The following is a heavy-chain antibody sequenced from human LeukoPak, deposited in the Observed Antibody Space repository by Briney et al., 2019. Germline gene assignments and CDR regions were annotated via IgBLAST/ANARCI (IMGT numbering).Heavy chain of an antibody. CDR2: INHSGST. V-gene: IGHV4-34*01. CDR3: ARGPAVAGTDY. D-gene: IGHD6-19*01. Sequence: SETLSLTCAVYGGSFSGYYWSWIRQPPGKGLEWIGEINHSGSTNYNPSLKSRVTISVDTSKNQFSLKLSSVTAADTAVYYCARGPAVAGTDYWGQGTLVTVSS. J-gene: IGHJ4*02. CDR1: GGSFSGYY.